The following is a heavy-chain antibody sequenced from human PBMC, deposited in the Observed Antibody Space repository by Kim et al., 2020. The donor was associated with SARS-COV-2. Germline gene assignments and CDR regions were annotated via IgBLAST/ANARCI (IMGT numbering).Heavy chain of an antibody. Sequence: YNPSLKSRVTISRDTSKNQFSLNLTSVTAADTAVYYCARGDSYGKGKFDYWGQGTLVIVSS. CDR3: ARGDSYGKGKFDY. D-gene: IGHD5-18*01. V-gene: IGHV4-31*02. J-gene: IGHJ4*02.